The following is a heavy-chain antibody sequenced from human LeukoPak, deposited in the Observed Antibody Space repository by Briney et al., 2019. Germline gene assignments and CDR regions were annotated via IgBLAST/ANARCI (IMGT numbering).Heavy chain of an antibody. D-gene: IGHD2-2*02. CDR1: GFTFSSYG. CDR2: IRYDGSNK. CDR3: AKDHPPYQLLYRELDY. V-gene: IGHV3-30*02. J-gene: IGHJ4*02. Sequence: GGSLRLSCAASGFTFSSYGMQWVRQAPGKGLEWVAFIRYDGSNKYYADSVKGRFTISRDNSKNTLYLQMNSLRAEDTAVYYCAKDHPPYQLLYRELDYWGQGTLVTVSS.